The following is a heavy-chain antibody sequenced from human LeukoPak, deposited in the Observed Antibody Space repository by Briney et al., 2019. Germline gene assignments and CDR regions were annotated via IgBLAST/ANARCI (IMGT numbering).Heavy chain of an antibody. V-gene: IGHV3-30*04. J-gene: IGHJ6*02. CDR2: ISYDGSNK. Sequence: GRSLRLSCAASGFTFSSYAMHWVRQAPGKGLEWVAVISYDGSNKYYADSVKGRFTISRDNSKNTLYLQMNSLRSEDTAVYYCARDGMNTAMVRWYYYGMDVWGQGTTVTVSS. CDR1: GFTFSSYA. CDR3: ARDGMNTAMVRWYYYGMDV. D-gene: IGHD5-18*01.